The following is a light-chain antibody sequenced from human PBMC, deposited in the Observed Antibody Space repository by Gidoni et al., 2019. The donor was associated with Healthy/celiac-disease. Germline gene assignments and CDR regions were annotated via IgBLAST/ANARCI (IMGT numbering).Light chain of an antibody. CDR1: QSISSW. CDR3: QQCDSYSQT. Sequence: DIQMTPSPSPLSASVGERVTITRRARQSISSWLAWYQQKPGKAPKLLLDKASSLESGVPSRFSGSGSGTEFTLTISSLQPDDFATYCCQQCDSYSQTFGQGTKLEIK. V-gene: IGKV1-5*03. CDR2: KAS. J-gene: IGKJ2*01.